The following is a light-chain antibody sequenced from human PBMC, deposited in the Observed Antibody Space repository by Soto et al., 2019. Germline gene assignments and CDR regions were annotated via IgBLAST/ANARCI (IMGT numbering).Light chain of an antibody. J-gene: IGLJ3*02. CDR1: SSDITNYNS. CDR3: CSYAGSSRL. V-gene: IGLV2-11*01. CDR2: DVN. Sequence: QSALTQPRSVSGSPGQSVTISCTGTSSDITNYNSVSWFQQHPGKAPKLMIYDVNNRPSGVPDRFSGSKSGNTASLTISGLEAEDEADYHCCSYAGSSRLFGGGTKLTVL.